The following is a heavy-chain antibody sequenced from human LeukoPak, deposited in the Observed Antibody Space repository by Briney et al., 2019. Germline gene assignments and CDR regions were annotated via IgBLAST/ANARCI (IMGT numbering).Heavy chain of an antibody. D-gene: IGHD6-19*01. CDR3: AKINAQWLNYYYFYMDV. CDR2: ISWNSGTI. Sequence: GGSLRLSCAASGFSFDHYAMHWVRQAPGKGLEWVSGISWNSGTIGYADSVKGRFTISRDNANNSLYLQMNSLSPEDTALYFCAKINAQWLNYYYFYMDVWGKGTTVTVSS. V-gene: IGHV3-9*01. CDR1: GFSFDHYA. J-gene: IGHJ6*03.